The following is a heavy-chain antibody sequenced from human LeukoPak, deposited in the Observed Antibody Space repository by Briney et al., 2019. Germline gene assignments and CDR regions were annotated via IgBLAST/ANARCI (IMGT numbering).Heavy chain of an antibody. Sequence: GGSLRLSCAASGFTFSSYAMSWVRQAPGKGLEWVSAISGSGGSTYYADSVKGRFTISRDNSKNTLYLQMNSLRAEDTAVYYCAKARGFIAVAGTGGYFDYWGQGTLVTLSS. D-gene: IGHD6-19*01. V-gene: IGHV3-23*01. J-gene: IGHJ4*02. CDR3: AKARGFIAVAGTGGYFDY. CDR1: GFTFSSYA. CDR2: ISGSGGST.